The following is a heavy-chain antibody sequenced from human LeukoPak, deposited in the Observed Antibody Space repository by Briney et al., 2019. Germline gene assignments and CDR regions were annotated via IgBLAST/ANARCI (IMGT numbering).Heavy chain of an antibody. Sequence: ASETLSLTCTVSGGSISSYYWSWIRQPPGKGLEWIGYIYYSGSTNYNPSLKSRVTISVDTSKNQFSLKLSSVPAADTAIYYCARHVSGSYSAFDYWGQGILVTVSS. CDR2: IYYSGST. D-gene: IGHD1-26*01. J-gene: IGHJ4*02. CDR3: ARHVSGSYSAFDY. CDR1: GGSISSYY. V-gene: IGHV4-59*08.